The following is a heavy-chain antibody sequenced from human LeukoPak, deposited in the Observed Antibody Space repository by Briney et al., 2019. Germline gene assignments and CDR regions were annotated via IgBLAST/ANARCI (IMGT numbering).Heavy chain of an antibody. J-gene: IGHJ4*02. D-gene: IGHD2-21*02. Sequence: GGSLRLSCAASGFTFSSYGMHWVRQAPGKGLEWVAVISYDGSNQYYADSVKGRFTISRDNSKNTLYLQMNSLRAEDTAVYYCAKDHCGGDCYSDDYWGQGTLVTVSS. V-gene: IGHV3-30*18. CDR3: AKDHCGGDCYSDDY. CDR1: GFTFSSYG. CDR2: ISYDGSNQ.